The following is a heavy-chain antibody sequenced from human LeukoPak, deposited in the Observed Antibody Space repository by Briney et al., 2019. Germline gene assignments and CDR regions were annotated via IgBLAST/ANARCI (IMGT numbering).Heavy chain of an antibody. CDR2: ISGSGGST. J-gene: IGHJ4*02. CDR3: ARDVLLWFGESD. CDR1: GFTFSSYG. Sequence: GGSLRLSCAASGFTFSSYGMSWVRQAPGKGLEWVSAISGSGGSTYYADSVKGRFTISRDNSKNTLYLQMNSLRAEDTAVYYCARDVLLWFGESDWGQGTLVTVSS. V-gene: IGHV3-23*01. D-gene: IGHD3-10*01.